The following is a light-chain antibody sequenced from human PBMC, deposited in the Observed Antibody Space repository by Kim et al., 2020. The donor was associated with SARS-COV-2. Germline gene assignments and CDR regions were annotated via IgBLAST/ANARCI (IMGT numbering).Light chain of an antibody. CDR1: QSISSY. J-gene: IGKJ1*01. CDR2: AAS. CDR3: QQSYSSPTT. V-gene: IGKV1-39*01. Sequence: DIQMTQSPSSLSASIGDRVTITCRASQSISSYLHWYQQKPGKAPKLLIYAASNLQSGVPSNFSGSGSGTDFTLTISSLQPEDFATYYCQQSYSSPTTFGQGTKVDIK.